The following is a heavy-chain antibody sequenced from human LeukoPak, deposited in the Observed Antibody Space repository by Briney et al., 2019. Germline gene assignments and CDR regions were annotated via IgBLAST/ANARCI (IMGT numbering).Heavy chain of an antibody. CDR1: GFTCSSYA. CDR3: ARVKYSSGVFDY. CDR2: ISSNGGST. J-gene: IGHJ4*02. D-gene: IGHD6-19*01. V-gene: IGHV3-64*01. Sequence: GGSLRLXCAASGFTCSSYAMHWVRQAPGKGLEYVSAISSNGGSTYYANSVKGRFTISRDNSKNTLYLQMGSLRAEDMAVYYCARVKYSSGVFDYWGQETLVTVSS.